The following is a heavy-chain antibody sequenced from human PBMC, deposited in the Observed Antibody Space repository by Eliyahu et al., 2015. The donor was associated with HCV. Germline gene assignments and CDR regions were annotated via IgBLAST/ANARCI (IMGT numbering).Heavy chain of an antibody. Sequence: QFQLVQSGAEVKKPGASVKVSCKASGYTFTXYGISWVRQAPGQGLEWMGWNSAYNGNTNYAQKLQGRVTMTTDTSTSTAYMELRSLRSDDTAVYYCARDQDVVVVAALRPWYFDLWGRGTLVTVSS. CDR1: GYTFTXYG. CDR3: ARDQDVVVVAALRPWYFDL. CDR2: NSAYNGNT. J-gene: IGHJ2*01. V-gene: IGHV1-18*01. D-gene: IGHD2-15*01.